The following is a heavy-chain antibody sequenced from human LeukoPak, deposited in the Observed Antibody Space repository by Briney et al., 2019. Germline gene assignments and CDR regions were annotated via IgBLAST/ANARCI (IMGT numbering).Heavy chain of an antibody. D-gene: IGHD6-19*01. CDR3: ARAHRGSSGWYGSYFDY. V-gene: IGHV1-2*02. CDR2: INPNSGGT. Sequence: GASVKVSCKASGYTFTGYYMHWVRQAPGQGLEWMGWINPNSGGTNYAQKLQGRVTMTRDTSISTAYMELSRLRSDDTAVYYCARAHRGSSGWYGSYFDYWGQGTLVTVSS. CDR1: GYTFTGYY. J-gene: IGHJ4*02.